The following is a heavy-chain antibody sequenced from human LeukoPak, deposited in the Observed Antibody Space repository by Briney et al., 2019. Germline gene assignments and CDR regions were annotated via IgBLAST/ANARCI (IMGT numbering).Heavy chain of an antibody. CDR3: ARDPGYSYGYGQSYWFDP. CDR2: IWYDGSNT. V-gene: IGHV3-33*01. CDR1: GFTFSSYG. Sequence: GGSLRLSCAASGFTFSSYGMHWVRQAPGKGLEWVAVIWYDGSNTYYADSVKGRFTISRDNSKNTLYLQMNSLRAEDTAVYYCARDPGYSYGYGQSYWFDPWGQGTLVTVSS. J-gene: IGHJ5*02. D-gene: IGHD5-18*01.